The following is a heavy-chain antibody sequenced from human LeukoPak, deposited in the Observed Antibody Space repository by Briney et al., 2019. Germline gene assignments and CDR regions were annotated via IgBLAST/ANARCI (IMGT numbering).Heavy chain of an antibody. CDR1: GFTLSSNY. V-gene: IGHV3-66*01. J-gene: IGHJ4*02. D-gene: IGHD6-19*01. CDR3: ERDSVAVAGTGPYGY. CDR2: IYNVGST. Sequence: GGSLRLSCAPSGFTLSSNYMSWVRPAPRKGLECVSVIYNVGSTYYADSVKGRFTIPRDNSKKTPHLQMNSRRAEDTAVYYCERDSVAVAGTGPYGYWGQGTLVTVSS.